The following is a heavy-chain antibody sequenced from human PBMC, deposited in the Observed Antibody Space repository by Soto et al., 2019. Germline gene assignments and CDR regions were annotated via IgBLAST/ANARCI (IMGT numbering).Heavy chain of an antibody. V-gene: IGHV4-31*03. D-gene: IGHD3-10*01. Sequence: QVQLQESGPGLVKPSQTPSLTCTVSGGPVSSGSYSWSWIRQLPGRALEWTGYVYDRGSTFYRPSLKGRVNILMDRSKHQFSLELNSVTAADKAVYYCTRGKIGRVYDIWGQGTVVTDSS. CDR2: VYDRGST. CDR3: TRGKIGRVYDI. CDR1: GGPVSSGSYS. J-gene: IGHJ3*02.